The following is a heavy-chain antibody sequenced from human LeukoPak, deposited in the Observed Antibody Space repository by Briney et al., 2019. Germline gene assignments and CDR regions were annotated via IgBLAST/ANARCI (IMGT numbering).Heavy chain of an antibody. V-gene: IGHV3-23*01. CDR3: ARIYGYFDY. CDR1: GFSFSTYA. D-gene: IGHD5-18*01. CDR2: ISGSGTTT. Sequence: PGGSLRLSCAASGFSFSTYAMSWVRQAPGKGLEGVSSISGSGTTTYYADSVRGRFTFSRDSSKNTLYLQMNNLRAEDTAVYYCARIYGYFDYWGQGTLVTVSS. J-gene: IGHJ4*02.